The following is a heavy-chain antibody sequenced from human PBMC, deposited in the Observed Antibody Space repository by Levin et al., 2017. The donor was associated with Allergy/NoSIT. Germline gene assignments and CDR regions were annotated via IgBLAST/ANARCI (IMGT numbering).Heavy chain of an antibody. J-gene: IGHJ6*03. CDR1: GGSISSSNW. CDR2: IYHSGST. CDR3: AVTTHYYYMDV. V-gene: IGHV4-4*02. Sequence: SETLSLTCAVSGGSISSSNWWSWVRQPPGKGLEWIGEIYHSGSTNYNPSLKSRVTMSVDKSKNQFSLKLSSATAADTAVYYCAVTTHYYYMDVWGKGTTVTVSS. D-gene: IGHD4-11*01.